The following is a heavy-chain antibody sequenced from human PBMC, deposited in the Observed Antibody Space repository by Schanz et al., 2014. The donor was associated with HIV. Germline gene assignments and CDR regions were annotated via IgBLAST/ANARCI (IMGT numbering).Heavy chain of an antibody. CDR2: ISYDRRNK. J-gene: IGHJ4*02. D-gene: IGHD3-22*01. CDR3: ARAAIHYYDSSGLDY. V-gene: IGHV3-30*03. Sequence: QVQLVESGGGVVQPGRSLRLSCAASGFTFSSYGMHWVRQAPGKGLEWVAVISYDRRNKYYADSVKGRFTISRDNSKNTLFLQMNSLRAEDTAMYYCARAAIHYYDSSGLDYWGQGTLVTVSS. CDR1: GFTFSSYG.